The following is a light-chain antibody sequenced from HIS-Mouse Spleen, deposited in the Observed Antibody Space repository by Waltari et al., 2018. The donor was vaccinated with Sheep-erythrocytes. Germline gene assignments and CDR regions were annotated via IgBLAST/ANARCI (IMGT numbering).Light chain of an antibody. J-gene: IGKJ3*01. CDR1: QSVSSY. CDR3: QQRRGFT. Sequence: EIVLTQSPATLSLSPGERATLSCRASQSVSSYLAWYQQKPGQAPRLLIYDASNRATGIPARFSGSGSGTDFTLTISSLEPEDFVVYYCQQRRGFTFGPGTKVDIK. V-gene: IGKV3-11*01. CDR2: DAS.